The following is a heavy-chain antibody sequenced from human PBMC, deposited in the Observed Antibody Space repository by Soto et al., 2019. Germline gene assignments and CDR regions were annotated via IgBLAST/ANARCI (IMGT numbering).Heavy chain of an antibody. CDR2: INTGKGNT. D-gene: IGHD2-8*01. V-gene: IGHV1-3*04. CDR1: GYTSTTYA. CDR3: AGESTVVLRSFFDY. J-gene: IGHJ4*02. Sequence: ASVKVSCKASGYTSTTYAIHWVRQAPGQRPEWVGWINTGKGNTRYSQKFQGRVTFARDTLATTVYLELSSLKSEDTAAYYCAGESTVVLRSFFDYWGQGSLVTVSS.